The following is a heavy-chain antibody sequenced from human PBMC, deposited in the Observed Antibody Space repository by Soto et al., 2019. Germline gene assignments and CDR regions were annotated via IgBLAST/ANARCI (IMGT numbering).Heavy chain of an antibody. D-gene: IGHD6-13*01. Sequence: QVQLVESGGGVGQPGRSLRLSCAASGFTFSSYGMHWVRQAPGKGLEWVAVIWYDGSNKYYADSVKGRFTISRDNSKNTLYLQMNSLRAEDTAVYYCARDPTSSSWTPYYYSGMDVWGQGTTVTVSS. CDR3: ARDPTSSSWTPYYYSGMDV. J-gene: IGHJ6*02. CDR2: IWYDGSNK. V-gene: IGHV3-33*01. CDR1: GFTFSSYG.